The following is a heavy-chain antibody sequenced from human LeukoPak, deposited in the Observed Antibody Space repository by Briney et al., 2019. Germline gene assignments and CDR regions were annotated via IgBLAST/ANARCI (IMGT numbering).Heavy chain of an antibody. D-gene: IGHD3-22*01. J-gene: IGHJ5*02. CDR2: IYTSGST. V-gene: IGHV4-4*07. CDR3: AANYYDSSGYQS. CDR1: GGSVSSYY. Sequence: SETLSLTCTVSGGSVSSYYWSWIRQPAGKGLEWIGRIYTSGSTNYNPSLKSRVTMSVDTSKNQFSLKLSSVTAADTAVYYCAANYYDSSGYQSWGQGTLVTVSS.